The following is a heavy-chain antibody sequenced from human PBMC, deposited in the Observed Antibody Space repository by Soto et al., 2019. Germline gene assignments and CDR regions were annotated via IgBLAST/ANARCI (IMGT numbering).Heavy chain of an antibody. J-gene: IGHJ4*02. V-gene: IGHV4-39*01. D-gene: IGHD4-17*01. CDR3: ARIPTVTTKGVGYYFDY. Sequence: SETLSLTCTVPGGSISSSSYYWGWIRQPPGKGLEWIGSIYYSGSTYYNPSLKSRVTISVDTSKNQFSLKLSSVTAADTAVYYCARIPTVTTKGVGYYFDYWGQGTLVTVSS. CDR1: GGSISSSSYY. CDR2: IYYSGST.